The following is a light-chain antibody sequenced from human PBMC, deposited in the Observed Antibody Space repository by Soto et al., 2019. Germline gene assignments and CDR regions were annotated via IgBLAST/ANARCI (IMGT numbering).Light chain of an antibody. CDR1: SSDVGGYNY. J-gene: IGLJ2*01. CDR2: EVS. V-gene: IGLV2-8*01. Sequence: QSALTQPPSASGSPGQSVTISCTGTSSDVGGYNYVSWYQQYPGKAPKLMIYEVSKRPSGVPDRCSGSKSGNTASLTVSGLQAEDEADYYCSSYAGSNNFVVFGGGTKLTVL. CDR3: SSYAGSNNFVV.